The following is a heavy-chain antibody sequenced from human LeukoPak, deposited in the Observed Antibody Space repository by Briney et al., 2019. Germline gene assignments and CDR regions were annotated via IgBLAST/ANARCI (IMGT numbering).Heavy chain of an antibody. V-gene: IGHV1-8*01. D-gene: IGHD3-3*01. CDR3: ARAGLQLRSYYDFWSGYHNWFDP. Sequence: ASVKVSCKASGYTFTSYDINWVRQATGQGLEWMGWMNPNSGNTGYAQKFQGRVTMTRNTSISTAYMELSSLRSEDTAVYYCARAGLQLRSYYDFWSGYHNWFDPWGQGTLVTVSS. J-gene: IGHJ5*02. CDR2: MNPNSGNT. CDR1: GYTFTSYD.